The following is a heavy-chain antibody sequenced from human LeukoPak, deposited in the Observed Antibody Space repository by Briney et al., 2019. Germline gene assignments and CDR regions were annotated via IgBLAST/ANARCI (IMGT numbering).Heavy chain of an antibody. Sequence: PSETLSLTCAVYGGSFSGYYWSWIRQPPGKGLEWIGEINHSGSTNYNPSLKSRVTISVDTSKNQFSLKLISVTAADTAVYYCAGPGAARLDYWGQGTLVTVSS. CDR2: INHSGST. J-gene: IGHJ4*02. D-gene: IGHD6-6*01. V-gene: IGHV4-34*01. CDR3: AGPGAARLDY. CDR1: GGSFSGYY.